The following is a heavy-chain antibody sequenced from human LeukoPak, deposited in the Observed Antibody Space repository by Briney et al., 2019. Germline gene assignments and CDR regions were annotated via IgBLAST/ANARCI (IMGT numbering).Heavy chain of an antibody. CDR1: GDAITGSSYY. CDR3: ARQYFDRTGYYYFDY. V-gene: IGHV4-39*01. J-gene: IGHJ4*02. Sequence: SETLSLTCTVSGDAITGSSYYWGWIRQSPGKGLEWIGSMYYSGITYCNPSLESLVTMSADTSKNQFSLKLNSVSVADTAVYYCARQYFDRTGYYYFDYWGQGTLVIVSS. D-gene: IGHD3-22*01. CDR2: MYYSGIT.